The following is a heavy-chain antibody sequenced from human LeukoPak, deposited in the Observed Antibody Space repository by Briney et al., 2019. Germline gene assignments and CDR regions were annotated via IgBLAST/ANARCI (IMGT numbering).Heavy chain of an antibody. CDR3: AKDDYDSSGYYKD. D-gene: IGHD3-22*01. CDR1: GFTFDDYA. V-gene: IGHV3-9*01. Sequence: PGRSLRLSCAASGFTFDDYAMHWVRQAPGKGLEWVSGISWNSGSIGYADSVKGRFTISRDNAKNSLYLQMNSLRAEDTALYYCAKDDYDSSGYYKDWGQGTLVTVSS. CDR2: ISWNSGSI. J-gene: IGHJ4*02.